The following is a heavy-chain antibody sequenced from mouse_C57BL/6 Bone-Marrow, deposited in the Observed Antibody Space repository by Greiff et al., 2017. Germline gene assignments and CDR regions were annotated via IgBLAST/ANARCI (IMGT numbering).Heavy chain of an antibody. CDR3: GRSPLGRGWYFDV. Sequence: VQLQQSGAELAKPGASVKLSCKASGYTFTSYWMHWVKQRPGQGLEWIGYINPSSGYTNYNQKFKDKATLTADKSSSTAYMQLSSLTYEDSAVDDCGRSPLGRGWYFDVWGKGTTVTVSS. V-gene: IGHV1-7*01. D-gene: IGHD4-1*01. J-gene: IGHJ1*03. CDR2: INPSSGYT. CDR1: GYTFTSYW.